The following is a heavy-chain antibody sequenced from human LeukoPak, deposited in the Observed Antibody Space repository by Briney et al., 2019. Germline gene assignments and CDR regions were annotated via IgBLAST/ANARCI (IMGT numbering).Heavy chain of an antibody. D-gene: IGHD1-1*01. V-gene: IGHV1-2*02. CDR2: INPNSGGT. CDR1: GYTFTGYY. Sequence: GASVKVSCKASGYTFTGYYMHWVRQAPGQGREWMGWINPNSGGTNYAQKFQGRVTMTRDTSISTAYMELSRLRSDDTAVYYCARARELTTNWFDPWGQGTLVTVSS. J-gene: IGHJ5*02. CDR3: ARARELTTNWFDP.